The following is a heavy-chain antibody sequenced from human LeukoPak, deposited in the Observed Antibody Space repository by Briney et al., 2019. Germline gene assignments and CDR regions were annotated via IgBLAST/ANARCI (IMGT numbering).Heavy chain of an antibody. J-gene: IGHJ4*02. V-gene: IGHV4-30-4*01. CDR2: IFYSGST. D-gene: IGHD4-23*01. Sequence: SQTLSLTCTVSGGSISSGDYYWNWIRQPPGKGLECIGYIFYSGSTYYNPSLKSRVTISGDTSKNQFSLKLSSVTAADTAVYYCARGWELRYFDYWGQGILVTVSS. CDR1: GGSISSGDYY. CDR3: ARGWELRYFDY.